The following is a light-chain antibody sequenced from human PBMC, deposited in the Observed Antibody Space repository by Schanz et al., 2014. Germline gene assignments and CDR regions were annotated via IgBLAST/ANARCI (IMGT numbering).Light chain of an antibody. V-gene: IGKV3-20*01. Sequence: EIVLTQSPATLSLSPGERATLSCRASQSVSSYLAWYQQKPGQAPRLLIYAASSRATGIPDRFSGSGSGTDFTLTISRLEPEDFAVYYCQQYGSSPEYTFGQGTKLEIK. CDR1: QSVSSY. J-gene: IGKJ2*01. CDR3: QQYGSSPEYT. CDR2: AAS.